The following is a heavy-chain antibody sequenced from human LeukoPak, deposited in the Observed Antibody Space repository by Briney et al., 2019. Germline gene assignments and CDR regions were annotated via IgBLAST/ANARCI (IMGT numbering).Heavy chain of an antibody. Sequence: ASVNVSCKASGYTFTSYGISWVRQAPGQGREGMGWISAYNGNTNYAQKLQGRGTMTTDTSTSTAYMELRSLRSDDTAVYYCATSHTVTTGYLDYWGQGTLVTVSS. V-gene: IGHV1-18*01. CDR3: ATSHTVTTGYLDY. J-gene: IGHJ4*02. D-gene: IGHD4-17*01. CDR2: ISAYNGNT. CDR1: GYTFTSYG.